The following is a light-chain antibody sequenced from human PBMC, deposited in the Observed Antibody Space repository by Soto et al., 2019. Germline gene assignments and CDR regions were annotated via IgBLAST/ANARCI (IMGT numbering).Light chain of an antibody. Sequence: IVLTQSPATLSLSPGERATFSCRASQSVSSYLAWYQQKLGQVPRLLIYHASIRATGIAARFSRSGSRTDFALSGGGLERGDVAVYYCQQQDSEPPAITFGQGTRLEIK. CDR3: QQQDSEPPAIT. CDR2: HAS. CDR1: QSVSSY. V-gene: IGKV3-11*01. J-gene: IGKJ5*01.